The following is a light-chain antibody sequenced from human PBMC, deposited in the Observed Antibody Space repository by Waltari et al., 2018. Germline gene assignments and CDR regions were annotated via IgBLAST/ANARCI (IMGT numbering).Light chain of an antibody. Sequence: QSALTQPASVSGSPGQSITLSCTGTSSDIASYNLVSRYQQHPGKAPKLIIYEANKRPSGVSSRFSGSKSGNTASLTISGPQAEDEANYYCYAYAGTRGVFGTGTKVTVL. CDR2: EAN. V-gene: IGLV2-23*01. J-gene: IGLJ1*01. CDR3: YAYAGTRGV. CDR1: SSDIASYNL.